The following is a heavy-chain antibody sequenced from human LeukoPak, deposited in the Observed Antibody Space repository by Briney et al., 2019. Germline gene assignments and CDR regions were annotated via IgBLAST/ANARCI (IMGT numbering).Heavy chain of an antibody. CDR2: IYHSGTT. D-gene: IGHD2-15*01. CDR3: ARATEGYCSGGSCARSPDYFDY. V-gene: IGHV4-4*02. CDR1: GTSISLSNW. Sequence: SETLSLTCAVSGTSISLSNWWTWVRQPPGKGLEWIGEIYHSGTTNYNPSLKSRVTISVDKSKNQFSLKLSSVTAADTAVYYCARATEGYCSGGSCARSPDYFDYWGQGTLVTVSS. J-gene: IGHJ4*02.